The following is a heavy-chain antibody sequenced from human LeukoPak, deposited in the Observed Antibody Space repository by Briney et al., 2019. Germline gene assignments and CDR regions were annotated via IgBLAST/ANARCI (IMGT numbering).Heavy chain of an antibody. CDR2: INAGNGNT. V-gene: IGHV1-3*01. CDR1: GYTFTSYA. J-gene: IGHJ6*02. Sequence: ASVKVSCKASGYTFTSYAMHWGREAPGQRLGWLGWINAGNGNTKYSQKFQGRVTITRDTSASTAYMELSSLRSEDTAVYYCARDRENYYYYGMDVWGQGTTVTVSS. CDR3: ARDRENYYYYGMDV.